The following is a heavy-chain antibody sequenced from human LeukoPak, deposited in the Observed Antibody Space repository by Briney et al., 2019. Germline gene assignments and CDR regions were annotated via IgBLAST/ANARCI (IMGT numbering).Heavy chain of an antibody. V-gene: IGHV3-53*01. CDR1: GFTVSSNY. J-gene: IGHJ6*03. CDR2: IYSGGST. CDR3: ARGKGELDYYYYYMDV. Sequence: GGSPRLSCAASGFTVSSNYMSWVRQAPGKGLEWVSVIYSGGSTYYADSVKGRFTISRDNSKNTLYLQMNSLRAEDTAVYYCARGKGELDYYYYYMDVWGKGTTVTVSS. D-gene: IGHD1-7*01.